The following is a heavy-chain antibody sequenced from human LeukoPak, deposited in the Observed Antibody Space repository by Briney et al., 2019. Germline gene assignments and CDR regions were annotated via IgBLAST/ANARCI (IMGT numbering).Heavy chain of an antibody. CDR1: GFTFSDYW. CDR3: AREGTLRAHWDPFDY. J-gene: IGHJ4*02. V-gene: IGHV3-7*01. Sequence: GGSLRLSCVVSGFTFSDYWMSWVRQAPGKGLEWVATIKIDGSEIYYVDSVKGRFTISRDNARNPVYLQMNSLRGEDTAIYYCAREGTLRAHWDPFDYWGQGTLVTVSS. D-gene: IGHD7-27*01. CDR2: IKIDGSEI.